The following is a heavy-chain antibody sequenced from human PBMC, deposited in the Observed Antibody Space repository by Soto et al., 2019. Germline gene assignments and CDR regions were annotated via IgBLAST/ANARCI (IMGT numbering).Heavy chain of an antibody. CDR2: ISSSSTI. J-gene: IGHJ5*02. CDR1: GFTFSSYS. V-gene: IGHV3-48*02. CDR3: ARDYGGPMGWFDP. Sequence: EVQLVESGGGLVQPGGSLRLSCAASGFTFSSYSMNWVRQAPGKGLEWVSYISSSSTIYYADSVKGRFTISRDNAKNSLYLQMNSLRDEDTAVYYCARDYGGPMGWFDPWGQGTLVTVSS. D-gene: IGHD4-17*01.